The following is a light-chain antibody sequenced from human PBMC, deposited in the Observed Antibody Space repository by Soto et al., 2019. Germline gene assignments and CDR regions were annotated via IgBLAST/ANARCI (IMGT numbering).Light chain of an antibody. CDR1: SGDIGSYNR. V-gene: IGLV2-14*01. J-gene: IGLJ1*01. CDR3: SSYTNINTGACV. CDR2: EVT. Sequence: QSVLTQPASVSGSPGQSITISCTGTSGDIGSYNRVSWYQQHPGKAPKLIIYEVTDRPSGVSNRFSGSKSGNTASLTISGLQAEEEAEYYCSSYTNINTGACVFGTGTKVTVL.